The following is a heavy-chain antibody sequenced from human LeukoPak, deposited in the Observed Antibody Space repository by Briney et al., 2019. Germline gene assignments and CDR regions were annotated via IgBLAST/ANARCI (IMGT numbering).Heavy chain of an antibody. CDR3: ARGSTGPFDY. D-gene: IGHD3-10*01. CDR1: GGSISSYY. Sequence: SDTLSLTCTVSGGSISSYYWSWIRQPTGKGLEWIGYNYYSGSTNYNPSLKSRVTISVDTSKNQFSLKLTSVTAADTAVYYCARGSTGPFDYWGQGTLVTVSS. CDR2: NYYSGST. J-gene: IGHJ4*02. V-gene: IGHV4-59*07.